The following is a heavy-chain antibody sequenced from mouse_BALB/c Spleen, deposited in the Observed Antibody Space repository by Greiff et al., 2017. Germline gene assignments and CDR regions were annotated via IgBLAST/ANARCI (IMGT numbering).Heavy chain of an antibody. D-gene: IGHD2-3*01. CDR2: IYPGNGDT. CDR1: GYTFTSYN. J-gene: IGHJ3*01. Sequence: LQQPGAELVKPGASVKMSCKASGYTFTSYNMHWVKQTPGQGLEWIGAIYPGNGDTSYNQKFKGKATLTADKSSSTAYMQLSSLTSEDSAVYYCARWGYDGYSAWFAYWGQGTLVTVSA. CDR3: ARWGYDGYSAWFAY. V-gene: IGHV1-12*01.